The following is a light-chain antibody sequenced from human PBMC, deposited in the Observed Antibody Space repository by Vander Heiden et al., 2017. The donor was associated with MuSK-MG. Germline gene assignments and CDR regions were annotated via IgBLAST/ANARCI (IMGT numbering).Light chain of an antibody. J-gene: IGLJ2*01. CDR1: SSNIGSNT. CDR2: SNN. CDR3: AAWDDSRNVVV. V-gene: IGLV1-44*01. Sequence: QSVLTQPPSASGTPGQRVTISCSGSSSNIGSNTVNWYQQLPGTAPKLLIYSNNRRPSGVPDRFSGSKSGTSASLAISGLQAEDEADYYCAAWDDSRNVVVFGGGTKLTVL.